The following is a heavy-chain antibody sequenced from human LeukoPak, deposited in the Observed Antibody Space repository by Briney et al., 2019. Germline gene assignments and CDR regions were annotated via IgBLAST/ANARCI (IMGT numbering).Heavy chain of an antibody. J-gene: IGHJ4*02. CDR1: GFIVSGDF. CDR3: VRNLAVAGTCFDS. Sequence: GGSLRLSCAASGFIVSGDFMSWVRQAPGKGLEWVSSISSSSSYIYYADSVKGRFTISRDNAKNSPYLQMNSLRAEDTAVYYCVRNLAVAGTCFDSWGQGTLVTVSS. CDR2: ISSSSSYI. D-gene: IGHD6-19*01. V-gene: IGHV3-21*01.